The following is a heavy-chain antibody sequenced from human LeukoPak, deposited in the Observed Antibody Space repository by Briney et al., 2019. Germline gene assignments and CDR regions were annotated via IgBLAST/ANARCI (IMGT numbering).Heavy chain of an antibody. D-gene: IGHD3-22*01. CDR2: ISAYNGNT. CDR1: GYTFTSHG. J-gene: IGHJ4*02. Sequence: ASVKVSCKASGYTFTSHGISWVRQAPGQGLEWMGWISAYNGNTNYAQKLQGRVTMTTDTSTSTAYMELRSLRSDDTAVYYCARAKARGYYDSSGYYYFDYWGQGTLVTVSS. V-gene: IGHV1-18*01. CDR3: ARAKARGYYDSSGYYYFDY.